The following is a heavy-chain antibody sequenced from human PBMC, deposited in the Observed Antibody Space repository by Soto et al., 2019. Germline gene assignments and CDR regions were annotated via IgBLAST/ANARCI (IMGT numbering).Heavy chain of an antibody. CDR1: VFTVRIYE. CDR3: ASPATYYDFWTGAYHSGYYYGMDV. CDR2: LSSSGSPV. V-gene: IGHV3-48*03. Sequence: GGSLGLSFAASVFTVRIYEINWVRQAPGKGLYWVSYLSSSGSPVYYADSVKVRFTISRDNAKNSLYLQMNSLRAEDTAVYSCASPATYYDFWTGAYHSGYYYGMDVWYPATTLNASS. D-gene: IGHD3-3*01. J-gene: IGHJ6*02.